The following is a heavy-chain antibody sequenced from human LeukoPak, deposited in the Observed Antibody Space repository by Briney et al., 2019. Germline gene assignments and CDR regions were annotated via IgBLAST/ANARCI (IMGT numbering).Heavy chain of an antibody. CDR2: IKKDGNEK. J-gene: IGHJ4*02. V-gene: IGHV3-7*01. D-gene: IGHD3-3*01. CDR3: ARDLTRYYDFWSGYKDY. Sequence: GGSLRLSCAASGFTFSNYWMSWVRQAPGKGLEWVANIKKDGNEKYYMDSVKGRFTISRDNAKTSLYLQMNSLRAEDTAVYYCARDLTRYYDFWSGYKDYWGQGTLVTVSS. CDR1: GFTFSNYW.